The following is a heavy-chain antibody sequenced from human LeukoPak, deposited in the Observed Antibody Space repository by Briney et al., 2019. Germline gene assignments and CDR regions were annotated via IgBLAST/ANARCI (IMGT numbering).Heavy chain of an antibody. V-gene: IGHV1-2*02. J-gene: IGHJ5*02. CDR2: INPNSGGT. Sequence: ASVKVSCKASGYTFTGYYMHWVRQAPGQGLEWMGWINPNSGGTNYAQKFQGRVTISVDTSKNQFSLKLSSVTAADTAVYYCARDRESGSYSFDPWGQGTLVTVSS. CDR1: GYTFTGYY. CDR3: ARDRESGSYSFDP. D-gene: IGHD1-26*01.